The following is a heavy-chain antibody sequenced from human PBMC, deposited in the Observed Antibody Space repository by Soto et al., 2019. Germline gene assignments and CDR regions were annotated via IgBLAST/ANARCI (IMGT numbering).Heavy chain of an antibody. J-gene: IGHJ5*02. Sequence: SETLSLTCTVSGGSISPYYWSWIRQPPGKGLEWIGYVYYSGNTNYNPSLESRVTITIDTSRNRFSLNMTSATAADTAVYYCAVVDSTGNWFDPWGQGALVTVSS. CDR2: VYYSGNT. CDR3: AVVDSTGNWFDP. D-gene: IGHD3-22*01. CDR1: GGSISPYY. V-gene: IGHV4-59*01.